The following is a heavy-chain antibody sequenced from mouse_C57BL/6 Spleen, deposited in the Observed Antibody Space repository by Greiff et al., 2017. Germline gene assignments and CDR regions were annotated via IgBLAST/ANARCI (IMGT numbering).Heavy chain of an antibody. CDR2: INPGSGGT. Sequence: QVQLQQSGAELVRPGTSVKVSCKASGYAFTNYLIEWVKQRPGQGLEWIGVINPGSGGTNYNEKFKGKATLTADKSSSTAYMQLSSLTSEDSAVYFCARSGYYGTRTWFAYWGQGTLVTVSA. CDR1: GYAFTNYL. V-gene: IGHV1-54*01. CDR3: ARSGYYGTRTWFAY. D-gene: IGHD1-1*01. J-gene: IGHJ3*01.